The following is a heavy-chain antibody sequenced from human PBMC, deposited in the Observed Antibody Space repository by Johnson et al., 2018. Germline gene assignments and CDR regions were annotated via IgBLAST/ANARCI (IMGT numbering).Heavy chain of an antibody. V-gene: IGHV1-69*01. Sequence: QVQLVQSGAEVKKPGSSVKVSCRASGGTFTNDAISWVRQAPGQGLEWMGGIIPLFGRANYAQEFQGRVTITADESTTTAYMELGSLRSEDTAVYYCARGIAVAGNGGEYFQDWGQGTLVTVSS. CDR1: GGTFTNDA. J-gene: IGHJ1*01. CDR3: ARGIAVAGNGGEYFQD. CDR2: IIPLFGRA. D-gene: IGHD6-19*01.